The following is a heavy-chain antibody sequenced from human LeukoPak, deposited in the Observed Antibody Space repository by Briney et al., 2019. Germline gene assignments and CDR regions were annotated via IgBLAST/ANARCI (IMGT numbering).Heavy chain of an antibody. D-gene: IGHD2-21*02. CDR1: GFTFSSYW. CDR3: AKGGDDSSNYYFDY. CDR2: TNADGSTT. Sequence: GGSLRLSCAASGFTFSSYWMHWVRQAPGKWLVWVSRTNADGSTTSYADCVKGRFTISRDNAKNTLYLQMNSLRAEDTAVYYCAKGGDDSSNYYFDYWGQGTLVTVSS. V-gene: IGHV3-74*01. J-gene: IGHJ4*02.